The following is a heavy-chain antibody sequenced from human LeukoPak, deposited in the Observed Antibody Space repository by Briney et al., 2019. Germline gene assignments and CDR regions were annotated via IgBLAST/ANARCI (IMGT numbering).Heavy chain of an antibody. V-gene: IGHV3-21*01. CDR2: ISSSSSYI. CDR3: VSDSSDYYPDDY. D-gene: IGHD3-22*01. CDR1: GFTFSSYS. J-gene: IGHJ4*02. Sequence: PGGSLRLSCAASGFTFSSYSMNWVRQAPGKGLEWVSSISSSSSYIYYADSVKGRFTISRDNAKNSLYLQMNSLRAEDTAVYYCVSDSSDYYPDDYWGQGTLVTVSS.